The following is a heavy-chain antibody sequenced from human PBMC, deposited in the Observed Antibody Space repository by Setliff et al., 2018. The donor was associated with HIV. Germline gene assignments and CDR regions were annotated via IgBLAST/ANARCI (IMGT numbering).Heavy chain of an antibody. D-gene: IGHD1-1*01. V-gene: IGHV5-51*01. Sequence: GESLTISCKGSGYTSPSYWIGWVRQKPGKGPEWMGLIYPVDSDTRYSPSFQGHVIISVDKSINTAHLQLTSLQTSDTAMYYCTRQGALVGTQTPYYWGQGTLVTVSS. CDR1: GYTSPSYW. CDR2: IYPVDSDT. CDR3: TRQGALVGTQTPYY. J-gene: IGHJ4*02.